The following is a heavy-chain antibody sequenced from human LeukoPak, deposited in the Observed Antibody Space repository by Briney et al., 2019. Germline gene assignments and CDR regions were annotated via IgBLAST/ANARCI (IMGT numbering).Heavy chain of an antibody. CDR1: GGSISSYY. CDR3: AREAAYYDFWSGYYTGSYYYYMDV. V-gene: IGHV4-4*07. J-gene: IGHJ6*03. Sequence: SETLSLTCTVSGGSISSYYWSWIRQPAGKGLEWIGRIYTSGSTNYNPSLKSRVTMSVDTSKNQFSLKLSSVTAADTAVYYCAREAAYYDFWSGYYTGSYYYYMDVWGKGTTVTVSS. D-gene: IGHD3-3*01. CDR2: IYTSGST.